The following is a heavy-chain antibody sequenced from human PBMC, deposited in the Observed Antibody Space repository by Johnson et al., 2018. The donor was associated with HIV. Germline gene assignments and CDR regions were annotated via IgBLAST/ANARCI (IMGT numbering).Heavy chain of an antibody. J-gene: IGHJ3*02. CDR2: ISNSGHAT. CDR1: GFTFSTYV. CDR3: ARDMRWSKAFDI. D-gene: IGHD3-3*01. V-gene: IGHV3-23*04. Sequence: VQLVESGGGLVQPGGSLRLSCAGSGFTFSTYVMTWVRQAPGKGLEWVSVISNSGHATDYADSVRGRFTISRDNARNSLYLQMNSLRAEDTAVYYCARDMRWSKAFDIWGQGTMVTVSS.